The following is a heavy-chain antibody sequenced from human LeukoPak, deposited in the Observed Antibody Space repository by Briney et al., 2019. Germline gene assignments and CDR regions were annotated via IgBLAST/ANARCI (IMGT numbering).Heavy chain of an antibody. Sequence: ASVKVSCKVSGYTLTELSMHWVRQAPGKGLEWMGGFDPEDGETIYAQKFQGRVTMTEDTSTDTAYMELSSLRSEDTAVYYCARVRRDGYNRAPFFDYWGQGTLVTVSS. V-gene: IGHV1-24*01. J-gene: IGHJ4*02. D-gene: IGHD5-24*01. CDR3: ARVRRDGYNRAPFFDY. CDR1: GYTLTELS. CDR2: FDPEDGET.